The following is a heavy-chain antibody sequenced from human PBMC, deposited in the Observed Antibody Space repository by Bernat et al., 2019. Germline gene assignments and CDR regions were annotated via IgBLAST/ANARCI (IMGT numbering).Heavy chain of an antibody. CDR2: IWYDGSNK. CDR3: AREITTDYDYVWGSYPFDY. V-gene: IGHV3-33*01. CDR1: GFTFSSYG. J-gene: IGHJ4*02. Sequence: QVQLVESGGGVVQPGRSLRLSCAASGFTFSSYGMHWVRQAPGKGLEWVAVIWYDGSNKYYADSVKGRFTISRDNSKNSLYLQMNSLRAEDTAVYYCAREITTDYDYVWGSYPFDYWGQGTLVTVSS. D-gene: IGHD3-16*02.